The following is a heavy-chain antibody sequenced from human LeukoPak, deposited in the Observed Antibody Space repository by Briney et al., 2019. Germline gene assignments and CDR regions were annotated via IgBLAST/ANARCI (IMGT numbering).Heavy chain of an antibody. V-gene: IGHV1-69*05. CDR3: AKDSDRELLWFGELLSGYFDY. D-gene: IGHD3-10*01. Sequence: SVKVSCKASGGTFSSYAISWVRQAPGQGLEWMGGIIPIFGTANYAQKFQGRVTITTDESTSTAYMELSSLRSEDTAVYYCAKDSDRELLWFGELLSGYFDYWGQGTLVTVSS. J-gene: IGHJ4*02. CDR2: IIPIFGTA. CDR1: GGTFSSYA.